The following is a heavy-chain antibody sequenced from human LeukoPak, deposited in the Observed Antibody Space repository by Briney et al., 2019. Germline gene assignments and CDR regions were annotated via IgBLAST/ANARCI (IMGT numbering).Heavy chain of an antibody. V-gene: IGHV3-30*03. CDR3: ARDYLNYYGSGSPPG. Sequence: GGSLRLSCAASGFTFSSYGMHWVRQAPGKGLEWVAVISYDGSNKYYADSVKGRFTISRDNSKNTLYLQMNSLRAEDTAVYYCARDYLNYYGSGSPPGWGQGTLVTVSS. D-gene: IGHD3-10*01. J-gene: IGHJ4*02. CDR2: ISYDGSNK. CDR1: GFTFSSYG.